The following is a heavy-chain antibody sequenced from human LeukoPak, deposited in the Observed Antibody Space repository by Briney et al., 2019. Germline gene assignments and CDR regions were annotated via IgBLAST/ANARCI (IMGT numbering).Heavy chain of an antibody. V-gene: IGHV4-39*07. Sequence: SETLSLTCTVSGGSISSSSYCWGWIRQPPGKGLEWIGSIYYSGTTYYNPSLKSRVTMSVDTSKSQFSLKLSSVTAADTAVYYCARGADSSGYYSIFYFDYWGQGTLVTVSS. CDR3: ARGADSSGYYSIFYFDY. CDR2: IYYSGTT. J-gene: IGHJ4*02. D-gene: IGHD3-22*01. CDR1: GGSISSSSYC.